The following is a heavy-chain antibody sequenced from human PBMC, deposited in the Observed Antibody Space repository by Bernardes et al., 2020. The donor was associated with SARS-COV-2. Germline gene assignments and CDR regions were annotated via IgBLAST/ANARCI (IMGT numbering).Heavy chain of an antibody. J-gene: IGHJ6*02. Sequence: GGSLRLSCAASGFTFSVWNMNWVRQAPGKGLEWVASISRGGNYITYADSVKGRFTIPRANARNSLYLQMNNLRVEDTAVYYCARNWKNYYGIDFWGPGTTVTVSS. D-gene: IGHD1-1*01. CDR2: ISRGGNYI. V-gene: IGHV3-21*01. CDR3: ARNWKNYYGIDF. CDR1: GFTFSVWN.